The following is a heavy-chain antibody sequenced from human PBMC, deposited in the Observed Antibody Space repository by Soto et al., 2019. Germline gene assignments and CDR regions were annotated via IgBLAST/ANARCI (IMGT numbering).Heavy chain of an antibody. Sequence: QVQLQESGPGLVRPSETLSLTCTVSGGSITPYYWSWIRQPPGKGLEWIGYIYFAGTTTYHPSLQSRVGIAVDTSENHFALTLTSVTAADTAVYYCARLGGYFQALDSWGQGTLVTVSS. V-gene: IGHV4-59*08. CDR3: ARLGGYFQALDS. CDR1: GGSITPYY. D-gene: IGHD3-22*01. J-gene: IGHJ4*02. CDR2: IYFAGTT.